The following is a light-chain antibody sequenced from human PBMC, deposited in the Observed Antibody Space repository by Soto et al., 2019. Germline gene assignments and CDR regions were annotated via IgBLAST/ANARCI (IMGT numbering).Light chain of an antibody. CDR3: QQYNVLPLT. CDR1: QSVSRT. Sequence: EIVMTQSPATLSVSPGESATLSCRASQSVSRTLAWYQQKPGQTPKLLIYVASTRATGIPARFSGSGSGTEFTLTISSLQSEDFAVYYWQQYNVLPLTFGGGTKVEFK. J-gene: IGKJ4*02. V-gene: IGKV3-15*01. CDR2: VAS.